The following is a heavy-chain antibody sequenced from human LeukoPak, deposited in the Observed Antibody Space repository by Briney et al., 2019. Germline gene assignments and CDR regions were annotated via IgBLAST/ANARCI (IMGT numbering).Heavy chain of an antibody. CDR3: ARIPYCSGGSCYRAHDAFDI. D-gene: IGHD2-15*01. J-gene: IGHJ3*02. CDR1: GYTFTSYD. CDR2: MNPNSGNT. Sequence: ASVKVSCKASGYTFTSYDINWVRQATGQGLEWMGWMNPNSGNTGYAQKFQGRVTMTRNTSISTAYMELSSLRSEDTAVYYCARIPYCSGGSCYRAHDAFDIWGQGTMVTVSS. V-gene: IGHV1-8*01.